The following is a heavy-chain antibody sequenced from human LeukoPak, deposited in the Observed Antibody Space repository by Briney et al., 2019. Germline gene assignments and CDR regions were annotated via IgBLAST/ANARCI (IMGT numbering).Heavy chain of an antibody. J-gene: IGHJ4*02. D-gene: IGHD6-19*01. CDR2: ISSNGGTT. Sequence: GGSLRLSCAASGLIFSNYGIHWVRQAPGRGLEFVSRISSNGGTTYYANSLKGRFTISRDNSKNTVYLQMASLRPEDMAVYYCARVPFSSAWYDYWGQGTLVTVSS. V-gene: IGHV3-64*01. CDR1: GLIFSNYG. CDR3: ARVPFSSAWYDY.